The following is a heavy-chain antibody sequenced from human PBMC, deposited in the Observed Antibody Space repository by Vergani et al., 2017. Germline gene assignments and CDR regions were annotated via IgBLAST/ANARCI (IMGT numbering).Heavy chain of an antibody. J-gene: IGHJ4*02. CDR1: GGSISSYY. CDR2: IYYSGST. Sequence: QVQLQESGPGLVKPSETLSLTCTVSGGSISSYYWSWIRQPPGKGLEWIGYIYYSGSTNYNPSLKSRVTISVDTSKNQFSLKLSSVTAADTAVYYCARNRVGDLDYWGQGTLVTVSS. CDR3: ARNRVGDLDY. V-gene: IGHV4-59*08. D-gene: IGHD4-17*01.